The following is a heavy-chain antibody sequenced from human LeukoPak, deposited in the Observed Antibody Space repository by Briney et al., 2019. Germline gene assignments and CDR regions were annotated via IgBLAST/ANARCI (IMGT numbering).Heavy chain of an antibody. CDR2: IYYSGST. CDR1: GGSISSSSYY. D-gene: IGHD6-19*01. V-gene: IGHV4-39*01. J-gene: IGHJ6*02. CDR3: ASQYRSGWSYYYYGMDV. Sequence: PSETLSLTCTVSGGSISSSSYYWGWIRQPPGKGLEWIGSIYYSGSTYYNPSLKSRVTISVDTSKNQFSLKLSSVTAADTAVYYCASQYRSGWSYYYYGMDVWGQGTTVTVSS.